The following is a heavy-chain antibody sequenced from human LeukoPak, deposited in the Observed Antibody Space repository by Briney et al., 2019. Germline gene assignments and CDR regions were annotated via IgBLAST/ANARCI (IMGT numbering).Heavy chain of an antibody. J-gene: IGHJ5*02. D-gene: IGHD1-26*01. CDR2: FDPEDGET. CDR3: ATNQAGELLREANWFDP. CDR1: GYTLTELS. V-gene: IGHV1-24*01. Sequence: ASVKVSCKVSGYTLTELSMHWVRQAPGKGLEWMGGFDPEDGETIYAQKFQGRVTMTEDTSTDTAYMELSSLRSEDTPVYYCATNQAGELLREANWFDPWGQGTLVTVSS.